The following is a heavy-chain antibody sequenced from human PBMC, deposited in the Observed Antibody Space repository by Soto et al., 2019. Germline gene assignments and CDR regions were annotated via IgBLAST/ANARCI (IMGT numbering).Heavy chain of an antibody. J-gene: IGHJ6*02. CDR2: TRGNGEYT. CDR3: AKESKSGEVSASRVYGMDV. V-gene: IGHV3-23*01. D-gene: IGHD3-3*01. Sequence: EVQVLESGGGLAQPGGSLRLSCAGSGFTFSKYAMTWVRQAPGKGLEWVSTTRGNGEYTYYADSVKGRFSVSRDNSKNALFVEMSSLRAEDTAVYDCAKESKSGEVSASRVYGMDVWGQGTTVTVSS. CDR1: GFTFSKYA.